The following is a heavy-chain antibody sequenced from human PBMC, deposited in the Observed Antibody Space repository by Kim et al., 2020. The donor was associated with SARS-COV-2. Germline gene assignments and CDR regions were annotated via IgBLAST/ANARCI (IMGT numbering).Heavy chain of an antibody. D-gene: IGHD4-4*01. J-gene: IGHJ4*02. V-gene: IGHV3-48*03. Sequence: GGSLRLSCAASGFTFSSYEMNWVRQAPGKGLEWVSYIIGSGTTIYYADSVRGRFTISRDNDKNSLYLQMNSQRAEDTAVYYCARGPNYSPFDYWGQGTLV. CDR1: GFTFSSYE. CDR2: IIGSGTTI. CDR3: ARGPNYSPFDY.